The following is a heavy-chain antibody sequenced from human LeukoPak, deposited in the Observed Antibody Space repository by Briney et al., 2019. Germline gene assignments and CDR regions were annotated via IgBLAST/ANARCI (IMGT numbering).Heavy chain of an antibody. CDR2: ILPNTGGT. CDR3: ARKGEHYGDYDY. V-gene: IGHV1-2*02. Sequence: ASVKVSCKASGYTFTGYFLHWVRQAPGQGLEWMGWILPNTGGTHYAQKFQDRVTVTRDTSISTAYMEVSRLTSDDTAVYYCARKGEHYGDYDYWGQGTLVTVSS. CDR1: GYTFTGYF. D-gene: IGHD4-17*01. J-gene: IGHJ4*02.